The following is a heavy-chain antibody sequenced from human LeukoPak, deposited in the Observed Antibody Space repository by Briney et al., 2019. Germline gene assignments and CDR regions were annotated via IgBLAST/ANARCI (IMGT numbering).Heavy chain of an antibody. J-gene: IGHJ4*02. CDR2: IAGDGVST. V-gene: IGHV3-23*01. D-gene: IGHD6-6*01. CDR3: AKGSSGGRPYYFDY. Sequence: GGSLRLSCAASGFTFTSYVMSWVRQAPGKGLEWVSAIAGDGVSTYYAESVKGRFTISRDNSKNTLHLQMNSLRDEDTAVYYCAKGSSGGRPYYFDYWGQGTLVTVSS. CDR1: GFTFTSYV.